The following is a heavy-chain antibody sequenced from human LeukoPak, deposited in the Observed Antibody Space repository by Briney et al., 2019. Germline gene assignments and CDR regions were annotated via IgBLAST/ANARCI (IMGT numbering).Heavy chain of an antibody. J-gene: IGHJ4*02. CDR2: INPNSGGT. V-gene: IGHV1-2*02. Sequence: ASVKVSCKASGYTFTGYYMHWVRQAPGQGLEWMGWINPNSGGTNYAQKFQGRVTTTRDTSISTAYMELSRLRSDDTAVYYCAIDSSGYYSFDYWGQGTLVTVSS. CDR3: AIDSSGYYSFDY. D-gene: IGHD3-22*01. CDR1: GYTFTGYY.